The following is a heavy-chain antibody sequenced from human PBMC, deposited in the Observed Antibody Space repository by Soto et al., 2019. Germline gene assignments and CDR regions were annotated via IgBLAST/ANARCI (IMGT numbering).Heavy chain of an antibody. Sequence: EVQLLESGGGLVQPGGSLRLSCAASGFTFNNYAMTWVRQTPVQGLEWVSAISGGGDTTSYADSVKGRFTVSRDGSKNTLYLQMSSLRAEDTALYYCAKGRGGSGSLTHRVDFWGQGTLVTVSS. V-gene: IGHV3-23*01. CDR3: AKGRGGSGSLTHRVDF. D-gene: IGHD3-10*01. CDR2: ISGGGDTT. J-gene: IGHJ4*02. CDR1: GFTFNNYA.